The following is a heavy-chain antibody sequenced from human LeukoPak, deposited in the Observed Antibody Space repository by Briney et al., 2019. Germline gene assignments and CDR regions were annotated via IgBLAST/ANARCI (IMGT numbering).Heavy chain of an antibody. CDR2: SSSSGSTV. D-gene: IGHD6-13*01. Sequence: SGGSLRLSCVASGFSFSGFEMNWVRQAPGKGLEWVSFSSSSGSTVYYADSVKGRFTISRDNAKNSLYLQMNSLRAEDTAVYYCARGDSSNWYAIDYWGQGTLVTVSS. CDR3: ARGDSSNWYAIDY. V-gene: IGHV3-48*03. CDR1: GFSFSGFE. J-gene: IGHJ4*02.